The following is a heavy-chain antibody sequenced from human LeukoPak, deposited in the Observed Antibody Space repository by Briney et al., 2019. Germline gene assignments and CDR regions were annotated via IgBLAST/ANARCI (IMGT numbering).Heavy chain of an antibody. V-gene: IGHV1-18*01. D-gene: IGHD5-18*01. CDR2: ISAYNGNT. CDR3: ARACLFSLRGYSYGLGGYYFDY. Sequence: GSSVKVSCKASGGTFSSYGISWVRQAPGQGLEWMGWISAYNGNTNYAQKLQGRVTMTTDTSTSTAYMELRSLRSDDTAVYYCARACLFSLRGYSYGLGGYYFDYWGQGTLVTVSS. CDR1: GGTFSSYG. J-gene: IGHJ4*02.